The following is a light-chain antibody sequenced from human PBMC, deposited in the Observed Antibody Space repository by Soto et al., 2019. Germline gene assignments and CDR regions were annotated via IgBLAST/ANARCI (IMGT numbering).Light chain of an antibody. CDR1: QTISSSY. CDR3: QQYGSSPPIT. J-gene: IGKJ3*01. CDR2: GAS. Sequence: EIVLTQSPATLSLSPGERATLSCRAIQTISSSYFAWYQQKPGQAPRLLISGASSRATGIPDRFSGSGSGTDFTLTISRLEPEDFAVYFCQQYGSSPPITFGPGTKVDIK. V-gene: IGKV3-20*01.